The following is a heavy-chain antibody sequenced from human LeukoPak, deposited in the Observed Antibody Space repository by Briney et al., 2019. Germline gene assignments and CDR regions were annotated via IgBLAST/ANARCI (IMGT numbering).Heavy chain of an antibody. D-gene: IGHD3/OR15-3a*01. CDR3: ARGLDLFAHNPFDI. J-gene: IGHJ3*02. Sequence: SVKVSCKASGGTFKSYAITWVRQAPGQGLECMGQIIPMFGTAEYAQRFQGRVTIVADKSTTTVHMELSSLRSEDTAVYYCARGLDLFAHNPFDIWGQGTMVTVSS. CDR2: IIPMFGTA. CDR1: GGTFKSYA. V-gene: IGHV1-69*06.